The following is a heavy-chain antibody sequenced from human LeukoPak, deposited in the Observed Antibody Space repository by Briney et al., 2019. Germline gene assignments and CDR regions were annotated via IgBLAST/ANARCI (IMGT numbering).Heavy chain of an antibody. D-gene: IGHD3-3*01. CDR3: ARDSSGYDFWSGYYTWPKGEAFDI. CDR1: GFTFSIYS. J-gene: IGHJ3*02. Sequence: PGGSLRPACAASGFTFSIYSISWVRQAPRKGLGWRSYISSIIRTINYADYVKGRFTISRDNAKNSLYLQMNSLRAEDTAVYYCARDSSGYDFWSGYYTWPKGEAFDIWGQGTMVTVSS. V-gene: IGHV3-48*01. CDR2: ISSIIRTI.